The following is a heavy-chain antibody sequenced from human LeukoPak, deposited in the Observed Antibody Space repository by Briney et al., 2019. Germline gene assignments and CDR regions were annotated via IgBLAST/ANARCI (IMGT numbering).Heavy chain of an antibody. V-gene: IGHV1-18*01. J-gene: IGHJ4*02. Sequence: ASVKVSCKASSYTFTRYGISWVRQAPGQGLEWMGWISGSNGNTNYAQKFQGKVSMTADTSTSTAYMELRSLRSDDTAVYYCARSGRGTYYYFDLWGQGTLVTVSS. D-gene: IGHD1-26*01. CDR3: ARSGRGTYYYFDL. CDR2: ISGSNGNT. CDR1: SYTFTRYG.